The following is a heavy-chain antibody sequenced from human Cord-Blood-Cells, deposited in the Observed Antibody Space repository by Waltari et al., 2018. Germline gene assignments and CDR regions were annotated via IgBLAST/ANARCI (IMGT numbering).Heavy chain of an antibody. CDR3: ARGRGWDWYFDL. CDR1: GGSFSGYY. D-gene: IGHD6-19*01. V-gene: IGHV4-34*01. J-gene: IGHJ2*01. Sequence: QVQLQQWGAGRLKPSETLSLTCAVYGGSFSGYYWSWIRQPPGKGLEWIGEINHSGSTNYNPSLKSRVTISVDTSKNQFSLKLSSVTAADTAVYYCARGRGWDWYFDLWGRGTLVTVSS. CDR2: INHSGST.